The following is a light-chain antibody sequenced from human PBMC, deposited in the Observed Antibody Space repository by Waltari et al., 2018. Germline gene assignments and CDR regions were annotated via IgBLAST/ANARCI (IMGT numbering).Light chain of an antibody. Sequence: DLQMTQSPSSLSASVGDRVTITCRASQSISTYLNWYQQKPRGAPKLLISTASTLQSGVPPRFSGSGSGTDFTLTISGLQSEDFAVYHCQQYNNWPLTFGGGTKVEIK. CDR3: QQYNNWPLT. CDR1: QSISTY. CDR2: TAS. V-gene: IGKV1-39*01. J-gene: IGKJ4*01.